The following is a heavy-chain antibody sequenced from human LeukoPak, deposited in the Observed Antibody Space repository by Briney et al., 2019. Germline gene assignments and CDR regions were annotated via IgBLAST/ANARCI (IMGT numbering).Heavy chain of an antibody. V-gene: IGHV3-33*01. J-gene: IGHJ6*02. CDR2: IWYDGSNK. CDR1: GFTFSSYG. CDR3: ARDPGCGGDFPPPYYYGMDV. D-gene: IGHD2-21*02. Sequence: GGSLRLSCAASGFTFSSYGMHWVRQAPGKGLEWVAVIWYDGSNKYYADSVKGRFTISRDNSKNTLYLQMNSLRAKDTAVYYCARDPGCGGDFPPPYYYGMDVWGQGTTVTVSS.